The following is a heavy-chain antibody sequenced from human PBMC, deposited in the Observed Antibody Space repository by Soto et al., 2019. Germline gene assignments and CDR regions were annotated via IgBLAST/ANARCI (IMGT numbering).Heavy chain of an antibody. J-gene: IGHJ4*02. V-gene: IGHV1-69*01. CDR1: GDTFSNYA. D-gene: IGHD6-13*01. CDR2: IRPFVEAA. Sequence: QLRLVQSGAEVRKPGSSVKVSCKAPGDTFSNYAISWLRLVPGQGLEWMGGIRPFVEAADLAQKFRGRLIISAAASTSTGYMGLSNLRTEDPAIYYCARGGYSNSWRFDYWGQGALITVS. CDR3: ARGGYSNSWRFDY.